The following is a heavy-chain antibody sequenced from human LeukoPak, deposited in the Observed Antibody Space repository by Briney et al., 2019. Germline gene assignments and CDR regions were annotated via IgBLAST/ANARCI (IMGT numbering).Heavy chain of an antibody. CDR2: INGDGSIE. D-gene: IGHD1-26*01. CDR1: GFTFSSYW. Sequence: GGSLRLSCAASGFTFSSYWMTWVRQAPGKGLEWVSNINGDGSIENYVHSVRGRFSIFRDNAKDALYLQMNSLRVDDTAIYYCARDPIVGDTGGGDYWGQGTLVTGSS. J-gene: IGHJ4*02. CDR3: ARDPIVGDTGGGDY. V-gene: IGHV3-7*01.